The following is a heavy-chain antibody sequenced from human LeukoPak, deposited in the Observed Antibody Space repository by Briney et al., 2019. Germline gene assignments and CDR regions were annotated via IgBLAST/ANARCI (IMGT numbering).Heavy chain of an antibody. D-gene: IGHD2-15*01. Sequence: PGGSLRLSCAASGFTFSNAWMSWVRQARGKGLEWVGRIKSKADGGTTDYAAPVKGRFTISRDDSKNTLYLQMNSLKTEDTALYYCTTAVAATGFDYWGQGTLVTVSS. CDR3: TTAVAATGFDY. CDR2: IKSKADGGTT. CDR1: GFTFSNAW. J-gene: IGHJ4*02. V-gene: IGHV3-15*01.